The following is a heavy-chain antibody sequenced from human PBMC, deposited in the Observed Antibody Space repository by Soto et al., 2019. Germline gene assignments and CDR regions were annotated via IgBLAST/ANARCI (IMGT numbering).Heavy chain of an antibody. V-gene: IGHV3-48*02. CDR3: ARGEVVDRYYYYGMDV. Sequence: GGSLILSCAASGFTFSSYSMNWVRQAPGKGLEWVSYISSSSSTIYYADSVKGRFTISRDNAKNSLYLQMNSLRDEDTAVYYCARGEVVDRYYYYGMDVWGQGTTVTVSS. D-gene: IGHD3-22*01. J-gene: IGHJ6*02. CDR1: GFTFSSYS. CDR2: ISSSSSTI.